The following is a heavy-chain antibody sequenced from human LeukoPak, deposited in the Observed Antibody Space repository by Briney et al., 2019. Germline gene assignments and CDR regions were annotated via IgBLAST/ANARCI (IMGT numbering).Heavy chain of an antibody. V-gene: IGHV3-23*01. Sequence: GGSLRLSCAASGFTFSSYAMSWVRQAPGKGLEWVSSISGSGGSTYYADSVKGRFTISRDNSKNTLYLQMNSLRAEDTAVYYCATSIAAAGTRYYSDYWGQGTLVTVSS. J-gene: IGHJ4*02. CDR1: GFTFSSYA. D-gene: IGHD6-13*01. CDR3: ATSIAAAGTRYYSDY. CDR2: ISGSGGST.